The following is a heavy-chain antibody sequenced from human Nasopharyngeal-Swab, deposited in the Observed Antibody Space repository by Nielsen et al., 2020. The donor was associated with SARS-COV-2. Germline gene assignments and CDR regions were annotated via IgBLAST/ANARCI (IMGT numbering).Heavy chain of an antibody. V-gene: IGHV3-74*03. CDR2: IDIAGTVT. CDR3: ARCSSDWNGIDY. Sequence: WIRQPPGKGLVGVSRIDIAGTVTSYADSLKGRFTISRDNAKNTLYLQMNSLRVDDTAIYYCARCSSDWNGIDYWGQGTLVTVSS. D-gene: IGHD6-19*01. J-gene: IGHJ4*02.